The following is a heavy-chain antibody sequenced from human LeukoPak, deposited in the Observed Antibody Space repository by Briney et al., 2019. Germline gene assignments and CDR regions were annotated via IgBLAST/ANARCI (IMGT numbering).Heavy chain of an antibody. Sequence: GESLKISCKGSGYSFTSYWIGWVRQMPGKGLEWMGIIYPDDPDTRYSPSFQGQVTISADKSISAAYLQWSSLKASDTAMYYCARERSSQGYFDFWGQGTLVTVSS. J-gene: IGHJ4*02. D-gene: IGHD6-6*01. CDR2: IYPDDPDT. CDR1: GYSFTSYW. CDR3: ARERSSQGYFDF. V-gene: IGHV5-51*01.